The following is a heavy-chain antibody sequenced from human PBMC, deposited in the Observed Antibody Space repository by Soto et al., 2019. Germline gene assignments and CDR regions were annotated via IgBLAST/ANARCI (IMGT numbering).Heavy chain of an antibody. J-gene: IGHJ4*02. CDR2: VSATGGST. V-gene: IGHV3-23*01. CDR3: AKDRLAGGFDY. D-gene: IGHD3-16*01. Sequence: PGGSLRLSCAASGFTFSNYAISWVRQAPGKGLEWVSLVSATGGSTYYADSVKGRFTISRDNSRNTVYLQMNSLRADDTAVYYCAKDRLAGGFDYWGQGTLVTVSS. CDR1: GFTFSNYA.